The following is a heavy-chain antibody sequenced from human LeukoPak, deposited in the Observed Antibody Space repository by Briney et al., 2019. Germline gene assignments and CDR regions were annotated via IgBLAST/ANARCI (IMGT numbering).Heavy chain of an antibody. CDR2: VSYEGRTQ. Sequence: GGSLRLSCAASGFTFSNYGMHWLRQSPRQELDWVAVVSYEGRTQYYADSVKGRFTISRDNSKNTLFLQMNSLRAEDTAVYYCAKEITQYTSNWYWVNWGQGTLVSVSS. V-gene: IGHV3-30*18. D-gene: IGHD6-13*01. CDR3: AKEITQYTSNWYWVN. J-gene: IGHJ4*02. CDR1: GFTFSNYG.